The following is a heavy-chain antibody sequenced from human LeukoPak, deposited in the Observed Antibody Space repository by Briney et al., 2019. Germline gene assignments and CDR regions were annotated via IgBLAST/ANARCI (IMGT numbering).Heavy chain of an antibody. Sequence: GGSLRLSCAASGFTFRSYSMNWVRQAPGKGLEWVSSISSSTSYIYYADSVKGRFTISRDNAKNSLYLQMNSLRADDTAVYYCARDSLGVGTPVECFQHWGQGTLVTVSS. J-gene: IGHJ1*01. V-gene: IGHV3-21*01. D-gene: IGHD3-3*01. CDR1: GFTFRSYS. CDR3: ARDSLGVGTPVECFQH. CDR2: ISSSTSYI.